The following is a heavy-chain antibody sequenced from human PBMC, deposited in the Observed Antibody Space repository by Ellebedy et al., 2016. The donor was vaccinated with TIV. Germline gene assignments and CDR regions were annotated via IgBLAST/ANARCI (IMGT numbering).Heavy chain of an antibody. D-gene: IGHD2-21*02. V-gene: IGHV4-34*01. CDR3: ARDPYCGGDCPNDAFDI. Sequence: MPSETLSLTCAVYGGSFSGYYWSWIRQLPGKGLEWIGEVNHSGSTNNNPSLKSRVTISVDTSKNQFSLKLSSVTGAAKAVYHCARDPYCGGDCPNDAFDIWGQGTMVTVSS. CDR1: GGSFSGYY. CDR2: VNHSGST. J-gene: IGHJ3*02.